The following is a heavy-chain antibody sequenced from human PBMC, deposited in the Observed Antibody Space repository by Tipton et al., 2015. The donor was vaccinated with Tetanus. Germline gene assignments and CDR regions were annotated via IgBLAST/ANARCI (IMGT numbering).Heavy chain of an antibody. D-gene: IGHD2-2*01. CDR2: IYYSGRT. Sequence: TLSLTCTVSGASISSGGYYWSWIRQHPGKGLEWVGYIYYSGRTNYNPSLKSRVTISVDTSKNQFSLKLSSVTAADTAAYYCARGQLLSRDWFDPWGQGTLVTVSS. V-gene: IGHV4-61*08. CDR1: GASISSGGYY. CDR3: ARGQLLSRDWFDP. J-gene: IGHJ5*02.